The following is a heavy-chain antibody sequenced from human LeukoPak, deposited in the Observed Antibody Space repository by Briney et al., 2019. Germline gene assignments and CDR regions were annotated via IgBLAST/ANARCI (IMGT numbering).Heavy chain of an antibody. V-gene: IGHV4-59*12. Sequence: SETLSLTCTVSGGSISSYYWSWIRQPPGKGLEWIGYIYYSGSTNYNPSLKSRVTISVDTSKNQFSLKLSSVTAADTAVYYCARGTMVRGVIRGYLGYWGQGTLVTVSS. CDR2: IYYSGST. CDR1: GGSISSYY. J-gene: IGHJ4*02. CDR3: ARGTMVRGVIRGYLGY. D-gene: IGHD3-10*01.